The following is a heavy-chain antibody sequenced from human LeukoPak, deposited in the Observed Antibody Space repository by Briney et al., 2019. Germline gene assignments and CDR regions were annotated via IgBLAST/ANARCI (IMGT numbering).Heavy chain of an antibody. CDR2: IYSSGST. V-gene: IGHV4-59*01. J-gene: IGHJ4*02. Sequence: SETLSLTCTVSGGSINSSYWSWIRRPPGKGLEYIGYIYSSGSTNYSPSFKSRLTISVDTPKNQFSLKLRSVTAADTAVYYCARLTSGRSWYYFDYWGQGTLVTVSS. CDR3: ARLTSGRSWYYFDY. D-gene: IGHD1-26*01. CDR1: GGSINSSY.